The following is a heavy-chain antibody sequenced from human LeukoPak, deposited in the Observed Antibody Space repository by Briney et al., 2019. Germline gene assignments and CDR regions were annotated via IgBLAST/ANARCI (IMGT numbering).Heavy chain of an antibody. D-gene: IGHD1-26*01. V-gene: IGHV3-23*01. Sequence: GTLRLSCATSGYIFSTFGISWVRQAPGKGLEWVSSISGSGDSTYYADSVKGRFTISRDNSKNTLYLQMNSLRAEDTAVYYCAKDPTINNWFDPWGQGTLVTVSS. CDR1: GYIFSTFG. CDR3: AKDPTINNWFDP. CDR2: ISGSGDST. J-gene: IGHJ5*02.